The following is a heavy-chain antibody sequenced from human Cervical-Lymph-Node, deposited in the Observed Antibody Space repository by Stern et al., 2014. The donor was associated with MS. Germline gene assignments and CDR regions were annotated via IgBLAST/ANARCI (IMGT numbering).Heavy chain of an antibody. CDR1: GFIFSHYW. CDR3: ARVGYIQVRNALDI. J-gene: IGHJ3*02. CDR2: IKQDGSEK. D-gene: IGHD1-1*01. V-gene: IGHV3-7*03. Sequence: EVQLVESGGGLVQPGGSLRLSCTSSGFIFSHYWMSWVRQAPGKGLEWVAHIKQDGSEKKYLDSVAGRFTISRDNAKNSPYLQLNSLRDEDTAVYFCARVGYIQVRNALDIWGQGTRVTVSS.